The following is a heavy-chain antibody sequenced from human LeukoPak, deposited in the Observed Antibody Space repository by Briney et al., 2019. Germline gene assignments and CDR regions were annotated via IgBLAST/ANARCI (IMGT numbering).Heavy chain of an antibody. V-gene: IGHV1-24*01. CDR2: FDPEDGET. Sequence: ASVTVSCKVSGYTLTELSMHWVRQAPGKGLEWMGGFDPEDGETIYAQKFQGRVTITADESTSTAYMELSSLRSEDTAVYYCASPEDIVVVPAAIQAAGAFDIWGQGTMVTVSS. CDR1: GYTLTELS. D-gene: IGHD2-2*02. J-gene: IGHJ3*02. CDR3: ASPEDIVVVPAAIQAAGAFDI.